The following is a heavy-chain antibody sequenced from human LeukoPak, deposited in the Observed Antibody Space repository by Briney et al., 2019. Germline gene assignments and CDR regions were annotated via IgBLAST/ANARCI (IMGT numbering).Heavy chain of an antibody. D-gene: IGHD6-25*01. CDR1: TGSIRGDGYY. J-gene: IGHJ5*02. CDR2: IYYSGST. CDR3: ARDSSGDWFDP. V-gene: IGHV4-61*08. Sequence: SQTLSLTCTVSTGSIRGDGYYWSWIRQPPGKGLEWIGHIYYSGSTNYNPSLKSRVSISVDTSKNQFSLKLSSVTAADTAVYYCARDSSGDWFDPWGQGTLVTVSS.